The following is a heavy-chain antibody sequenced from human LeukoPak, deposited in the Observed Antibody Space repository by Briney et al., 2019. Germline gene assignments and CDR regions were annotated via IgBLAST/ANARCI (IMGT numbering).Heavy chain of an antibody. Sequence: SGGSLRLSCGASGFMFSSYEMYWVRQAPGKGLEWVSYISSGASTMYYADSVKGRFTISRDNAKNSLFLQMNSLRAEDTAVYYCALLAVASDFDYWGQGTLVTVSS. CDR2: ISSGASTM. J-gene: IGHJ4*02. CDR3: ALLAVASDFDY. V-gene: IGHV3-48*03. CDR1: GFMFSSYE. D-gene: IGHD6-19*01.